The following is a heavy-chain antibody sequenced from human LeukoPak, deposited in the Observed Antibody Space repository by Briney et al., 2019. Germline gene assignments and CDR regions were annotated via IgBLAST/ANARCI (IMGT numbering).Heavy chain of an antibody. CDR3: ARGKRGIGLKTYYYDSSGYTPIDY. Sequence: LESLSLTCAVYGGSFSGYYWSWVRQPPGKGLEWIGEINHVGRVNYNPSLKSRVTISVDTSKNQFSLKLSSVTAADTAVYYCARGKRGIGLKTYYYDSSGYTPIDYWGQGTLVT. CDR1: GGSFSGYY. CDR2: INHVGRV. J-gene: IGHJ4*02. V-gene: IGHV4-34*01. D-gene: IGHD3-22*01.